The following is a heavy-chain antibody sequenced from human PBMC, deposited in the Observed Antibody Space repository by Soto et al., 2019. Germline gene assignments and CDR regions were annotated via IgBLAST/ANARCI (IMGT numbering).Heavy chain of an antibody. CDR2: IYSSGNT. D-gene: IGHD3-3*01. Sequence: SETLSLTCSVSGGTISGYYLTWIRQPAGKGLEWIGRIYSSGNTKYNPSLQSRVTMSLDTSNNQFSLRLTSVTAADTAVYYCARGQRFSDWFDPWGQGTLVTVSS. V-gene: IGHV4-4*07. J-gene: IGHJ5*02. CDR1: GGTISGYY. CDR3: ARGQRFSDWFDP.